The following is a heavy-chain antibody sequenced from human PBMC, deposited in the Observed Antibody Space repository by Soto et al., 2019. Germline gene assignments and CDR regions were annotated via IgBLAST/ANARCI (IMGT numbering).Heavy chain of an antibody. Sequence: LRLSSAASGFTFSSYEINWVRQAPGKGPEWVSYISSSGSTIYYADSVKGRFTISRDYAKNSLYLHMNSLRAEDTAVYYCLGRGRAARLRGARYYYGMDVWGQVTTVTVSS. V-gene: IGHV3-48*03. CDR2: ISSSGSTI. CDR1: GFTFSSYE. D-gene: IGHD6-6*01. CDR3: LGRGRAARLRGARYYYGMDV. J-gene: IGHJ6*02.